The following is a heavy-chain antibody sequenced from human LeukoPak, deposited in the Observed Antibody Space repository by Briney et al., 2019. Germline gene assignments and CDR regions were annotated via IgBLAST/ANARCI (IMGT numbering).Heavy chain of an antibody. CDR3: AREGIAAAGTIFDY. CDR2: IYSGGST. CDR1: GFTVSSNY. J-gene: IGHJ4*02. V-gene: IGHV3-66*01. Sequence: PGGSLRLSCAAAGFTVSSNYMSWVRQAPGKGLEWVSVIYSGGSTYYADSVKGRFTISRDNSKNTLYLQMNSLRAEDTAVYYCAREGIAAAGTIFDYWGQGTLVTVSS. D-gene: IGHD6-13*01.